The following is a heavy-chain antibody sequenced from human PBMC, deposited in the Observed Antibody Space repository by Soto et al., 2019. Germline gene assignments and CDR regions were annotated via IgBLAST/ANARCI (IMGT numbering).Heavy chain of an antibody. D-gene: IGHD1-26*01. Sequence: EVQLLESGGGLVQPGGSLRLSCAASGFTFSSYVMSWVRQAPGKGLEWVSGISGSGGSTYYADSVKGRFTISRDNSKNTLYLQMNSLRAEDTAVYYCANNGIMGATIHWGQGTLVTVSS. J-gene: IGHJ4*02. CDR2: ISGSGGST. V-gene: IGHV3-23*01. CDR1: GFTFSSYV. CDR3: ANNGIMGATIH.